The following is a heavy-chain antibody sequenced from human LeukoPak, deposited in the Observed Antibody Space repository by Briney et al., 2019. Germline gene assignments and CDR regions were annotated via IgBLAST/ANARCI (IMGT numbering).Heavy chain of an antibody. J-gene: IGHJ4*02. D-gene: IGHD3-16*01. V-gene: IGHV1-18*04. CDR1: GYTFTDYY. CDR3: SLGGNFFDY. CDR2: ISAYNGNT. Sequence: ASVKDSCKASGYTFTDYYIHWVRQAPGHGLEWMGWISAYNGNTNYAQKLQGRVTMTTDTSTSTAYMELRSLRSDDTAVYYCSLGGNFFDYWGQGTLVTVSS.